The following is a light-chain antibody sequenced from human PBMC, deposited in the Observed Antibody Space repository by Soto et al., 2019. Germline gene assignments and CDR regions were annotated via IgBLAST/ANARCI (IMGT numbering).Light chain of an antibody. CDR3: CSYTSSTTPL. CDR1: SSDVGAYNY. CDR2: EVS. Sequence: QSALTQPASVSGSPGQSITVSCTGTSSDVGAYNYVSWYQQHPGQAPKLMIYEVSNRPSGVSNRFSGSKSGNTASLTISGLQAEDEADYYCCSYTSSTTPLFGGGTKLTVL. V-gene: IGLV2-14*01. J-gene: IGLJ2*01.